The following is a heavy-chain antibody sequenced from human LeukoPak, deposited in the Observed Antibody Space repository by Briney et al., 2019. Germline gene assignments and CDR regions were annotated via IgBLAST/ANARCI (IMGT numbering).Heavy chain of an antibody. Sequence: GGSLRLSCAASGFTFSSNGMHWVRQAPGKGLEWAAFIRYDGSNKYYADSVKGRFTISRDNSKNTLYLQMNSLRAEDTAVYYCANGGSSSSMVAYWGQGTLVTVSS. CDR1: GFTFSSNG. CDR2: IRYDGSNK. CDR3: ANGGSSSSMVAY. J-gene: IGHJ4*02. D-gene: IGHD6-6*01. V-gene: IGHV3-30*02.